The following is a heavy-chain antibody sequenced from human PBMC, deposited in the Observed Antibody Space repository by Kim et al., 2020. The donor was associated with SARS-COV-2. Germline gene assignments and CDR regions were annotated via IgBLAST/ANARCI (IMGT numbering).Heavy chain of an antibody. CDR3: ARDRVAATPHYYYYGMDV. J-gene: IGHJ6*02. V-gene: IGHV3-33*05. CDR2: ISYDGSNK. Sequence: GGSLRLSCAASGFTFSSYGMHWVRQAPGKGLEWVAVISYDGSNKYYADSVKGRFTISRDNSKNTLYLQMNSLRAEDTAVYYCARDRVAATPHYYYYGMDVWGQGTTVTVSS. D-gene: IGHD2-15*01. CDR1: GFTFSSYG.